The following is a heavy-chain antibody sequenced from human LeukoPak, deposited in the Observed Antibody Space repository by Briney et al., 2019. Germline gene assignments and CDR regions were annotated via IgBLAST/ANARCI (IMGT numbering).Heavy chain of an antibody. CDR3: ASPNPDYDSSGYYFDY. V-gene: IGHV1-46*01. D-gene: IGHD3-22*01. Sequence: GASVKVSCKASGYTFTSYYMHWVRQAPGQGLEWMGIINPSGGSTSYAQKFQGRVTMARDTSTSTVYMELSSLRSEDTAVYYCASPNPDYDSSGYYFDYWGQGTLVTVSS. CDR1: GYTFTSYY. J-gene: IGHJ4*02. CDR2: INPSGGST.